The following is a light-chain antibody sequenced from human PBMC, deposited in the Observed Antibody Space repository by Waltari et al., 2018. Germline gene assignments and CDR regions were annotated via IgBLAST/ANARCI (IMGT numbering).Light chain of an antibody. Sequence: EIVLTQSPGTLSLSPGERATLSCRASQSVSSSYSAWYRQKPGQAPRVLIHGASNRATGIPDRFSGSGSGTDFTLTISRLEPEDFAVYYCQQYGSSPWTFGQGTKVEIK. CDR1: QSVSSSY. CDR2: GAS. V-gene: IGKV3-20*01. CDR3: QQYGSSPWT. J-gene: IGKJ1*01.